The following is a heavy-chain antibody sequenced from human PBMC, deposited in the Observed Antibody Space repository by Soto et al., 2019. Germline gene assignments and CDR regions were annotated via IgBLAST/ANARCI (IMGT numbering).Heavy chain of an antibody. CDR1: DDSISNKDYY. D-gene: IGHD1-26*01. V-gene: IGHV4-39*07. Sequence: PSETLSLTCTVSDDSISNKDYYGGWIRQPPGQGLEWIASINHRGTTYYNPSLKSRVTISVDTSNNQFSLQLSSVTAADTAVYYCARSRGTGTYPHGFQPWGQGILVTVSS. J-gene: IGHJ1*01. CDR3: ARSRGTGTYPHGFQP. CDR2: INHRGTT.